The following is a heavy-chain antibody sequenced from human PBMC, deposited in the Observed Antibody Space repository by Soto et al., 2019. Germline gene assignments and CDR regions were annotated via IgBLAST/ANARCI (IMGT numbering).Heavy chain of an antibody. Sequence: PGGSLILSCAASGFTFSSYSVKWVRQAPGKGLEWVSLIGESGTPTYYADSVKGRFTISRDNSGNTLFLEMYSLRAEDTAVYYCARYIPGVRYYGMDVWGQGITVTVSS. J-gene: IGHJ6*02. CDR3: ARYIPGVRYYGMDV. CDR1: GFTFSSYS. CDR2: IGESGTPT. V-gene: IGHV3-23*01. D-gene: IGHD2-2*01.